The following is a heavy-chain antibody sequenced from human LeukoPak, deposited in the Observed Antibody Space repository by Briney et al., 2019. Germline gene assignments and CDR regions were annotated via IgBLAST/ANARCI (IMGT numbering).Heavy chain of an antibody. CDR1: GFXFSSYA. J-gene: IGHJ4*02. Sequence: GGSLRLSCAASGFXFSSYAIHWVRQAPGKGLEWISYISSTTTITYYADSVKGRFTISRDNAKNSLYLQMNSLRDEATAVYYCVAGTELVYWGQGTLVTVSS. CDR2: ISSTTTIT. D-gene: IGHD6-19*01. V-gene: IGHV3-48*02. CDR3: VAGTELVY.